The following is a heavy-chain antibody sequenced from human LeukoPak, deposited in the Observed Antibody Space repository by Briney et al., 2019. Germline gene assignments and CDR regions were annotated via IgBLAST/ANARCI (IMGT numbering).Heavy chain of an antibody. CDR1: GFTFSSYG. Sequence: PGGSLRLSCAASGFTFSSYGMHWVRQAPGKGLEWVSVICYDGSNKYYADSVKGRFTISRDNSKNTLYLQMNSLRAEDTAVYYCARDFGCSSTSCYTYYYYGMDVWGQGTTVTVSS. D-gene: IGHD2-2*02. CDR3: ARDFGCSSTSCYTYYYYGMDV. V-gene: IGHV3-33*01. CDR2: ICYDGSNK. J-gene: IGHJ6*02.